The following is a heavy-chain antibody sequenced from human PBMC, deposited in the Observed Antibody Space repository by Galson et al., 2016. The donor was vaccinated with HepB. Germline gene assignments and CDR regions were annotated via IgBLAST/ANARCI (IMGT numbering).Heavy chain of an antibody. CDR1: GFTFSSYS. J-gene: IGHJ4*02. CDR3: TRGGWSRESYFDY. D-gene: IGHD1-26*01. V-gene: IGHV3-21*03. CDR2: ISSSSYI. Sequence: SLRLSCAASGFTFSSYSMNWVRQAPGKGLEWVSSISSSSYIYYADSVKGRFTISRDNAKNSLYLQMNSLKTEDTAVYYCTRGGWSRESYFDYWGQGTLVTVSS.